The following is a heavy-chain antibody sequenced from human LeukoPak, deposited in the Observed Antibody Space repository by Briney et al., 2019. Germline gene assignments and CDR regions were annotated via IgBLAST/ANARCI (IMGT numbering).Heavy chain of an antibody. D-gene: IGHD1-14*01. CDR3: ARDGINTPFDH. CDR2: IIPILGIA. V-gene: IGHV1-69*04. J-gene: IGHJ4*02. Sequence: SVKVSCKASGGTFSSYAISWVRQAPGQGLEWMGRIIPILGIANYAQKFQGRVTITADKSTSTAYMELSSLRSEDTAVYYCARDGINTPFDHWGQGTLVTVSS. CDR1: GGTFSSYA.